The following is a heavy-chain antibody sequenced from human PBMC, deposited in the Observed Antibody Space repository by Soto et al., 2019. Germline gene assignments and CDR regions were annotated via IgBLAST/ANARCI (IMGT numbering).Heavy chain of an antibody. CDR1: GYTFTSYY. CDR3: ARGWIQLWFFDY. V-gene: IGHV1-46*01. Sequence: QVQLVQSGAEVKKPGASVKVSCKASGYTFTSYYMHWERQAPGQGLEWMGIINPSGGRTSYAQKFQGRVTMTRDTSTSTVYMELSSRRSEDTAVYYCARGWIQLWFFDYWGQGTLVTVSS. CDR2: INPSGGRT. D-gene: IGHD5-18*01. J-gene: IGHJ4*02.